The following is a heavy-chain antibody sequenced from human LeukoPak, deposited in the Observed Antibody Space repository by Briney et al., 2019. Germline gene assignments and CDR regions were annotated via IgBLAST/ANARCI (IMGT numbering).Heavy chain of an antibody. CDR3: AKATVDPAYFDY. Sequence: PGGSLRLSCVASGFTFSRHWMHWVRQAPGRGLEWVSAISGSGGSTYYADSVKGRFTISRDNSKNTLYLQMNSLRAEDTAVYYCAKATVDPAYFDYWGQGTLVTVSS. D-gene: IGHD4-17*01. J-gene: IGHJ4*02. CDR1: GFTFSRHW. V-gene: IGHV3-23*01. CDR2: ISGSGGST.